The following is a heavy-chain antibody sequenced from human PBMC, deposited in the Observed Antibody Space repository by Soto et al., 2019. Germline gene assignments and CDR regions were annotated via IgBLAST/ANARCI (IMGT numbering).Heavy chain of an antibody. CDR1: GFTFSNYW. V-gene: IGHV3-74*01. CDR2: VNPAGSAS. CDR3: ATGGDSYGWCY. D-gene: IGHD5-18*01. Sequence: EVQLVESGGGLVQPGGSLRLSCVGSGFTFSNYWMHWVRQVPGKGPVWVSRVNPAGSASSYADFVKGRFTVSRDNAKNTLNLKMNSLSADETAVYYCATGGDSYGWCYWGQGTLV. J-gene: IGHJ4*02.